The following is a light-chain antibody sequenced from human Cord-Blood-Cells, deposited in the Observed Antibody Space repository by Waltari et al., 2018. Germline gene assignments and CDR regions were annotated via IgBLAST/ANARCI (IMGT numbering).Light chain of an antibody. CDR3: AAWDDSLSGPHYV. CDR2: RNN. V-gene: IGLV1-47*01. J-gene: IGLJ1*01. Sequence: QSVLTQPPSASGTPGQRVTISCSGSSSNHGSNYVYWYQQLPGTAPKLLIYRNNQRPSGVPGRFSGSKSGTSASLAISGLRSEDEADYYCAAWDDSLSGPHYVFGTGTKVTVL. CDR1: SSNHGSNY.